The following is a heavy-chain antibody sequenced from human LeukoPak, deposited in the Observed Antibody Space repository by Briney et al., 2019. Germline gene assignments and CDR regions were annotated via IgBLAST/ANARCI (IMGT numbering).Heavy chain of an antibody. CDR2: ISYDGINK. J-gene: IGHJ4*02. CDR3: ARVLRYSSSWHQADY. V-gene: IGHV3-30*03. CDR1: GFTFSSYG. D-gene: IGHD6-13*01. Sequence: GGSLRLSCAAPGFTFSSYGMRWVRQAPGKGREWVADISYDGINKYYADCVKGRFTISRDNSKNTLYQQMNSLRAEDTAVYYCARVLRYSSSWHQADYWGQGSLVTVSS.